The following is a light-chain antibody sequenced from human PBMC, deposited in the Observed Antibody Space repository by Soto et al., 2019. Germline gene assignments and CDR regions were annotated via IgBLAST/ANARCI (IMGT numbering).Light chain of an antibody. J-gene: IGLJ2*01. V-gene: IGLV2-23*01. CDR1: SSDVGSYNF. Sequence: QSALTQPASVSGSPGQSITISRTGTSSDVGSYNFVSWYQQHPGKAPKLMIYEGSKRPSGVSYRFSGSKSGNTASLTISGLQAEDEADYYCCSYAGSVVFGGGTKLTVL. CDR2: EGS. CDR3: CSYAGSVV.